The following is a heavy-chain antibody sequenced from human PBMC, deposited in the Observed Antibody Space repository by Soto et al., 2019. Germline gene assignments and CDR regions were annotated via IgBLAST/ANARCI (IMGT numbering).Heavy chain of an antibody. V-gene: IGHV5-51*01. CDR2: IYPGDSDT. Sequence: GESLKISCKGSGYSFTSYWIGWVRQMPGKGLEWMGIIYPGDSDTRYSPSFQGQVTISADKSISTAYLQWSSLKASDTAMYYCARREVVGPTTVGMDVWGQGTTVTVSS. J-gene: IGHJ6*02. D-gene: IGHD1-26*01. CDR3: ARREVVGPTTVGMDV. CDR1: GYSFTSYW.